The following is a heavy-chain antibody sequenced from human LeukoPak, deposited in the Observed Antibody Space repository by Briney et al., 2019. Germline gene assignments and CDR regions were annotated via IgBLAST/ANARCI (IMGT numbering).Heavy chain of an antibody. V-gene: IGHV4-4*07. CDR1: GGSISSYY. CDR2: IYTSGCT. J-gene: IGHJ4*02. D-gene: IGHD6-13*01. Sequence: SETLSLTCTVSGGSISSYYWSWIRQPAGKGLEWIGRIYTSGCTNYNPSLKSRVTISVDTSKNQFSLKVNSVTAADTAVYYCASGRAGIAAAGTALGYWGQGTLVTVSS. CDR3: ASGRAGIAAAGTALGY.